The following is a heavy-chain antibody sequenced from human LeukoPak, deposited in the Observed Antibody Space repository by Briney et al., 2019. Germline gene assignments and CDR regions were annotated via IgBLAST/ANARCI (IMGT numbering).Heavy chain of an antibody. D-gene: IGHD2-15*01. V-gene: IGHV4-4*07. CDR2: IYTSGST. CDR3: ARARRYCRGGSCQFYYYYMDV. CDR1: GGSISSYY. Sequence: NPSETLSLTCTVSGGSISSYYWSWIRQPAGKGLEWIGRIYTSGSTNYNPSLKSRVTMSVDTSKNQFSLKLSSVTAADTAVYYCARARRYCRGGSCQFYYYYMDVWGKGTTVTVSS. J-gene: IGHJ6*03.